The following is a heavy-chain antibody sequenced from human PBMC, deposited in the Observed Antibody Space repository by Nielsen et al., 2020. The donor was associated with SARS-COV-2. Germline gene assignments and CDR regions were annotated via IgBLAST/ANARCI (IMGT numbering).Heavy chain of an antibody. Sequence: GGSLRLSCAASGFTFSSYGMHWVRQAPGKGLEWVAVISYDGSNKYYADSVKGRFTISRDNSKNTLYLQMNSLRAEDTAVYYCARALGAYGYFDYWGQGTLVTVSS. D-gene: IGHD1-26*01. CDR3: ARALGAYGYFDY. CDR1: GFTFSSYG. CDR2: ISYDGSNK. J-gene: IGHJ4*02. V-gene: IGHV3-30*19.